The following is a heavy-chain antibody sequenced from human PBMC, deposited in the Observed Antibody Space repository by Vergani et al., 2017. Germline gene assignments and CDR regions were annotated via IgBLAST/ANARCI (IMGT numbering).Heavy chain of an antibody. CDR3: AKNLGTSSGGGWFDP. V-gene: IGHV3-9*02. CDR2: ISWNSNSI. D-gene: IGHD6-6*01. J-gene: IGHJ5*02. CDR1: GFTSAGYA. Sequence: EVQLEESGGGLVLPGRSLRLSCVASGFTSAGYAMHWVRQAPGKGLEWVSGISWNSNSIGYADSVKGRFTISRDNAKNSLYLQMNSLRAEDTALYYCAKNLGTSSGGGWFDPWCKGTRVTVSS.